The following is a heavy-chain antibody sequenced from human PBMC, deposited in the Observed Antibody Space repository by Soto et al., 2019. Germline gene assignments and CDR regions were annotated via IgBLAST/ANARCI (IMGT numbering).Heavy chain of an antibody. D-gene: IGHD6-6*01. CDR1: SASLSSSTYY. J-gene: IGHJ4*02. CDR3: ASSSPFHY. V-gene: IGHV4-39*01. Sequence: QLQLQESGPGLVKPSETLSLTCSVSSASLSSSTYYWSWIRQPPGRGPEWIGSIYYSGNTYYKPSLKSRVSIYIDTSRNQFSLKLTSVTAADTGVYYCASSSPFHYWGPGILVTVSS. CDR2: IYYSGNT.